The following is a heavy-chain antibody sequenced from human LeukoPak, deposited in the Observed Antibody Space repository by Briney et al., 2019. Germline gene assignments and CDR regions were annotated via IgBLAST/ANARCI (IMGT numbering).Heavy chain of an antibody. D-gene: IGHD6-13*01. V-gene: IGHV3-23*01. CDR3: ARQYSSSWRSFDY. CDR2: ISNDGNT. Sequence: GGSLRLSCAASGFTFSSYAMSWVRQAPGKGLEWVSAISNDGNTYYADSVKGRFTISRDNSKNTLYLQMNSLRAEDTAVYYCARQYSSSWRSFDYWGQGTLVTVSS. J-gene: IGHJ4*02. CDR1: GFTFSSYA.